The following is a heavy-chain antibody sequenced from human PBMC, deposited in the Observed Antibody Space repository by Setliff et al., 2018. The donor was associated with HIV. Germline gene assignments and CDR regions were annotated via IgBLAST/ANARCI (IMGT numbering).Heavy chain of an antibody. D-gene: IGHD3-22*01. V-gene: IGHV3-7*03. CDR2: INDDGSEA. CDR1: GFIFTNYW. CDR3: ARKWLAMES. J-gene: IGHJ5*02. Sequence: GGSLRLSCAASGFIFTNYWMSWVRQAPGKGLEWVANINDDGSEAFYLDSVKGRFTILKDSARKVLFLQMNSLTADDTAIYYCARKWLAMESWGQGTLVTVSS.